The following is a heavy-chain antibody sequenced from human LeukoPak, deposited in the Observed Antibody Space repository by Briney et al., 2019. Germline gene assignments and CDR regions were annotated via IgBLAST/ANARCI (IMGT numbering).Heavy chain of an antibody. Sequence: SVKVSCKASGGTFSSYAISWVRQAPGQGLEWMGGIIPIFGTANYAQKFQGRVAITADKSTSTAYMELSSLRSEDTAVYYCARAPGDSSGYYYFDYWGQGTLVTVSS. J-gene: IGHJ4*02. CDR1: GGTFSSYA. D-gene: IGHD3-22*01. V-gene: IGHV1-69*06. CDR3: ARAPGDSSGYYYFDY. CDR2: IIPIFGTA.